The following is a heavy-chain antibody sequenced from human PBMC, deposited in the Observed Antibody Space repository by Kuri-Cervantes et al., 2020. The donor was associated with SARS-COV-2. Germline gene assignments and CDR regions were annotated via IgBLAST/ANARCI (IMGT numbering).Heavy chain of an antibody. D-gene: IGHD3-3*01. J-gene: IGHJ6*03. CDR3: ARVCQTREQKLRFLEWFSHYYMDV. V-gene: IGHV1-2*02. Sequence: ASVKVSCKASGYTFTGYYMHWVRQAPGQGLEWMGWINPNSGGTNYAQKFQGRVTITRNTSISTAYMELSSLRSEDTAVYYCARVCQTREQKLRFLEWFSHYYMDVWGKGTTVTVSS. CDR2: INPNSGGT. CDR1: GYTFTGYY.